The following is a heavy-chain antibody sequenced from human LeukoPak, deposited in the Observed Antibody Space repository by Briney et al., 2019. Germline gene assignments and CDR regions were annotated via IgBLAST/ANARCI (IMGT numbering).Heavy chain of an antibody. V-gene: IGHV3-48*04. CDR1: GFTFSTYS. D-gene: IGHD5-12*01. Sequence: PGGSLRLSCAASGFTFSTYSMNWVRQAPGKGLEWVSYISTSGSTIYYADPVKGRFTISRDNAKNSLYLQMNSLRAEDTAVYYCAIVATRVSVDYWGQGTLVTVSS. CDR3: AIVATRVSVDY. CDR2: ISTSGSTI. J-gene: IGHJ4*02.